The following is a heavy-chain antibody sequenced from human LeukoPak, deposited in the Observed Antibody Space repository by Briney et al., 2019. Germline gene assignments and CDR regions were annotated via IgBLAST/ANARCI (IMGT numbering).Heavy chain of an antibody. J-gene: IGHJ5*02. CDR2: ISYDGSNK. D-gene: IGHD3-10*01. CDR1: GFTFSSYG. CDR3: VKGPKLLWFGENWFDP. Sequence: GGSLRLSCAASGFTFSSYGMHWVRQAPGKGLEWVAVISYDGSNKYYADSVKGRFTISRDNSKNTLYLQMSSLRAEGTAVYYCVKGPKLLWFGENWFDPWGQGTLVTVSS. V-gene: IGHV3-30*18.